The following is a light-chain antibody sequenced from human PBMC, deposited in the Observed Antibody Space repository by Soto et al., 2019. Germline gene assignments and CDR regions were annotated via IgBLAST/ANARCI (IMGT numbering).Light chain of an antibody. CDR2: GNK. CDR1: SSNIGAGYD. CDR3: QSYDNSLSVLYV. J-gene: IGLJ1*01. V-gene: IGLV1-40*01. Sequence: QSALTQPPSVSGAPGQRVTISCIGSSSNIGAGYDVHWYQDLPGTAPKLLIYGNKNRPSGVPDRFSGSKSGTSASLAITGLQAEDEADYYCQSYDNSLSVLYVFGTGTKVTVL.